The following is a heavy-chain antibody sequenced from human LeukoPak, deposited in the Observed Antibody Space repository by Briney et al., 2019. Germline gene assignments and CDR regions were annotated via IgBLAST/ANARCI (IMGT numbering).Heavy chain of an antibody. Sequence: TGGSLRLSCAASGFTFSNYAMIWVRQAPERGLEWVSAIHGSGGGTFYADSVKGRFTISRDNSKNTLYLQMNSLRAEDTAVYYCARDPNGDYIGAFDFRGQGTMVTVSS. V-gene: IGHV3-23*01. J-gene: IGHJ3*01. CDR2: IHGSGGGT. CDR3: ARDPNGDYIGAFDF. CDR1: GFTFSNYA. D-gene: IGHD4-17*01.